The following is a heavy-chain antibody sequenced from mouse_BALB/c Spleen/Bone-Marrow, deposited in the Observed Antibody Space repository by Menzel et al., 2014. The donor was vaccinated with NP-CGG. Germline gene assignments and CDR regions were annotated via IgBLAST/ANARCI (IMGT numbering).Heavy chain of an antibody. CDR1: GFSLTNYG. CDR3: ARNYEGVGAMDY. Sequence: VQLQQSGPGLVQPSQSLSITCTVSGFSLTNYGIHWVRQSPGKGLEWLGVIWSGGNTNYNAAFISRLSINMDNSKNQVFFKMNSLQASDTAVYYCARNYEGVGAMDYGGQGTSVTVSS. V-gene: IGHV2-2*02. D-gene: IGHD1-1*01. CDR2: IWSGGNT. J-gene: IGHJ4*01.